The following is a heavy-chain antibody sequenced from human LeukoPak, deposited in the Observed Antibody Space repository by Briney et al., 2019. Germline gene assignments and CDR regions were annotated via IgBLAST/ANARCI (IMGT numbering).Heavy chain of an antibody. Sequence: GGSLRLSCAASGFTFSDYYMSWLRQAPGKGLEWVSFISTGGSTEYYADSVKGRFTISRDNAKKSLFLQMNSLRAEDTAVYYCARATGYNYDYWGQGTLVTVSS. CDR2: ISTGGSTE. D-gene: IGHD5-18*01. J-gene: IGHJ4*02. V-gene: IGHV3-11*04. CDR3: ARATGYNYDY. CDR1: GFTFSDYY.